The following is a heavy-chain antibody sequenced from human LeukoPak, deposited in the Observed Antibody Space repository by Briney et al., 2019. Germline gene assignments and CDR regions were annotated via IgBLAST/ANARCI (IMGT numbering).Heavy chain of an antibody. Sequence: GASVKVSCKASGYTFTGYYMHWVRQAPGQGLEWMGWINPNSGGTNYAQKFQGRVTTTRDTSISTAYMEPSRLRSDDTAVYYCARDDSSGWYGVVLYWGQGTLVTVSS. CDR3: ARDDSSGWYGVVLY. J-gene: IGHJ4*02. CDR1: GYTFTGYY. D-gene: IGHD6-19*01. V-gene: IGHV1-2*02. CDR2: INPNSGGT.